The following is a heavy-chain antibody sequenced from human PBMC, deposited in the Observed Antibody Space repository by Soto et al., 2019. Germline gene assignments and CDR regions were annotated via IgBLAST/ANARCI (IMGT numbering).Heavy chain of an antibody. D-gene: IGHD3-3*01. V-gene: IGHV3-23*01. CDR1: GFSFSDYA. CDR3: AKGRAITVYGVDC. CDR2: ISGSGDNT. Sequence: GGSLRLSCKASGFSFSDYAMTWVRQAPGKGLEWVSVISGSGDNTFYAASVKGRFAISRDNSKNVLYLQMNSLSADDAAVYFCAKGRAITVYGVDCWGQGTQVTVSS. J-gene: IGHJ4*02.